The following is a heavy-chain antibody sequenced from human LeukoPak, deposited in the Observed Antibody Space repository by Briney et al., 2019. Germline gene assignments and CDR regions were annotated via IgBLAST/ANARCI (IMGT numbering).Heavy chain of an antibody. D-gene: IGHD3-10*01. V-gene: IGHV1-24*01. CDR1: GDTLNELS. CDR3: ARDGIEYGSGNFYSIGIDV. Sequence: ASVKVSCKVSGDTLNELSMHWVRQTPGNGLEWVRGFDPEDGETIYAQKFQGRDTMTTDTSTSTAYMELRSLRSDDTAVYYCARDGIEYGSGNFYSIGIDVWGQGTTVTVSS. CDR2: FDPEDGET. J-gene: IGHJ6*02.